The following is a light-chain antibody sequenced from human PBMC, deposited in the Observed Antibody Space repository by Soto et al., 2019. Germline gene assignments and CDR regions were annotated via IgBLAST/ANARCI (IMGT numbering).Light chain of an antibody. J-gene: IGKJ5*01. CDR2: DAS. Sequence: DIQMTQSPSSLSASVGDRVTITCQASQDISKYVIWYQQKPGKAPKLLIFDASVLEVGVPSRFSGSGWGTHVTFTISSRQPEDIATYYCQQYDNLPITFGQGTRLDIK. CDR3: QQYDNLPIT. CDR1: QDISKY. V-gene: IGKV1-33*01.